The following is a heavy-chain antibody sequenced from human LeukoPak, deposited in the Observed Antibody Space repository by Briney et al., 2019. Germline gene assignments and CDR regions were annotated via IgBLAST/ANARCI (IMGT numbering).Heavy chain of an antibody. V-gene: IGHV4-34*01. Sequence: SQTLSLTCAVYGGSFSGYYWSRIRQPPGKGLEWIGEINHSGSTNYNPSLKSRVTISVDTSKNQFSLKLSSVTAADTAVYYCARKDLRFLEWLPNWFDPWGQGTLVTVSS. CDR3: ARKDLRFLEWLPNWFDP. CDR2: INHSGST. CDR1: GGSFSGYY. D-gene: IGHD3-3*01. J-gene: IGHJ5*02.